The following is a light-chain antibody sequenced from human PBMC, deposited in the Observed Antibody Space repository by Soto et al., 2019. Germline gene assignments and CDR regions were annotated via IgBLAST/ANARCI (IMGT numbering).Light chain of an antibody. J-gene: IGLJ1*01. CDR3: QTWGTGIQV. CDR1: RGHSSYA. V-gene: IGLV4-69*01. Sequence: QPVLTQSPAVSGSLGASVKLTCTLSRGHSSYAIAWHQQPPEKGPRYLMKVNNDGSHNKGDGIPDRFSGSSSGAEVYLTISSLQSEDEADYYCQTWGTGIQVFGAGTKLTVL. CDR2: VNNDGSH.